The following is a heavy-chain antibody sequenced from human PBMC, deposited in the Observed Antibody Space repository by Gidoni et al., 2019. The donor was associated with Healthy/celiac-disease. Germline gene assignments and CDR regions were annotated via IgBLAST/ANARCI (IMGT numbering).Heavy chain of an antibody. V-gene: IGHV3-33*01. J-gene: IGHJ3*02. CDR2: IWYDGSNK. CDR1: GFTFSSYG. Sequence: QVQLVESGGGVVQPGRSLRLSCAASGFTFSSYGMPWVRQAPGKGLEWVAVIWYDGSNKYYADSVKGRFTISRDNSKNTLYLQMNSLRAEDTAVYYCARDRQINYDILTGYYRVPDAFDIWGQGTMVTVSS. D-gene: IGHD3-9*01. CDR3: ARDRQINYDILTGYYRVPDAFDI.